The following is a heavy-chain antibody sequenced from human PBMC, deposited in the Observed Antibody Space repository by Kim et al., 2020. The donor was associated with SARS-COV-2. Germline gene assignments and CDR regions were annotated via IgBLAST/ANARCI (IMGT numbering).Heavy chain of an antibody. D-gene: IGHD6-13*01. J-gene: IGHJ6*02. CDR2: INHSGST. CDR3: ARGLAAAGAGYYGMDV. V-gene: IGHV4-34*01. CDR1: GGSFSGYY. Sequence: SETLSLTCAVYGGSFSGYYWSWIRQPPGKGLEWIGEINHSGSTNYNPSLKSRVTISVDTSKNQFSLKLSSVTAADTAVYYCARGLAAAGAGYYGMDVWGQGTTVTVSS.